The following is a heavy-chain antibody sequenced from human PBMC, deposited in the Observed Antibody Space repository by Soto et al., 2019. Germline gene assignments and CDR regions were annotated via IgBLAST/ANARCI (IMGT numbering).Heavy chain of an antibody. CDR2: IYHSGST. J-gene: IGHJ4*02. V-gene: IGHV4-30-2*01. CDR3: AAGGGLPRYY. Sequence: QLQLQESGSGLVKPSQTLSLTCAVSGGSISSGGYSWSWIRQPPGKGLEWIGYIYHSGSTSYNPSRESRVTISVDRSKNQFSLKLSSVTAADTAVYYCAAGGGLPRYYWGQGTLVTVSS. D-gene: IGHD5-12*01. CDR1: GGSISSGGYS.